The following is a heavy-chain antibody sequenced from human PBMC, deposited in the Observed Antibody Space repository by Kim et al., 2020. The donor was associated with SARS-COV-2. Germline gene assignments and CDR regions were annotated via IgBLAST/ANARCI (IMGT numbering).Heavy chain of an antibody. Sequence: ASVKVSCKASGYTFTSCYIHWVRQAPGQGLEWMGLINPSGGTTSYAQNFQGRVTMTRDTSTSTVYMELSSLRSEDTAVYYCARDQGSGWYDMDYWGQGTLVPVSS. CDR2: INPSGGTT. J-gene: IGHJ4*02. CDR1: GYTFTSCY. V-gene: IGHV1-46*01. CDR3: ARDQGSGWYDMDY. D-gene: IGHD6-19*01.